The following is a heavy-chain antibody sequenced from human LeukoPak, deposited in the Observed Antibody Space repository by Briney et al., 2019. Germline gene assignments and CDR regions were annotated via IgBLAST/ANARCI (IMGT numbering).Heavy chain of an antibody. CDR2: ISAYNGNT. V-gene: IGHV1-18*01. CDR1: GYTFTTYG. Sequence: ASVKVSCKASGYTFTTYGINLVRQAPGQGLQCMGWISAYNGNTNYAQKLQGRVTMTTDTSTSTAYMELRSLRSDDTAVYYCAREGETTDQLNYWGQGTLVTVSS. J-gene: IGHJ4*02. CDR3: AREGETTDQLNY. D-gene: IGHD2-2*01.